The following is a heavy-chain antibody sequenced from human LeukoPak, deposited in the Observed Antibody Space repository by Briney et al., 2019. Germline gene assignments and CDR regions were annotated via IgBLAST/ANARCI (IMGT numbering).Heavy chain of an antibody. V-gene: IGHV4-39*01. J-gene: IGHJ4*02. CDR1: GGSISSSSYY. CDR3: ASRDCSGGSCYYVSSYYFDY. D-gene: IGHD2-15*01. CDR2: IYYSGST. Sequence: PSETLSHTCTVSGGSISSSSYYWGSIRRERGRGLEWIGRIYYSGSTYYNPSLKSQVTISVDTSKNQFSLKLSSVTAADTAVYYCASRDCSGGSCYYVSSYYFDYWGQGTLVTVSS.